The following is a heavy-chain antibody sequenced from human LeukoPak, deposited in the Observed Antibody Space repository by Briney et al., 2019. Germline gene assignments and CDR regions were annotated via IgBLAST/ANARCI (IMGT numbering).Heavy chain of an antibody. CDR2: IYHSGST. Sequence: SETLSLTCAVYGASFSGYYWTWIRQPPGKGLEWIGEIYHSGSTNYNPSLKSRVTISVDKSKNQFSLKLSSVTAADTAVYYCARGEYSSGNFDYWGQGTLVTVSS. V-gene: IGHV4-34*01. CDR3: ARGEYSSGNFDY. D-gene: IGHD6-19*01. J-gene: IGHJ4*02. CDR1: GASFSGYY.